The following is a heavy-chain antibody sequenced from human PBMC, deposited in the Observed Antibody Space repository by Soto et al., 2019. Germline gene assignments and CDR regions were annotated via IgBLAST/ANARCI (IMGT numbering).Heavy chain of an antibody. J-gene: IGHJ4*02. CDR1: GYSISTRGYY. V-gene: IGHV4-39*01. Sequence: LDTLSLSCTVSGYSISTRGYYWGWIRQPPGKGLEWIGAIYYSGSTYYNPSLWSRLTIAVDTSNNQFSLQLRSVTAADTAVYFCARHYDILTSYAYFDSWGQGTLVTVSS. CDR3: ARHYDILTSYAYFDS. CDR2: IYYSGST. D-gene: IGHD3-9*01.